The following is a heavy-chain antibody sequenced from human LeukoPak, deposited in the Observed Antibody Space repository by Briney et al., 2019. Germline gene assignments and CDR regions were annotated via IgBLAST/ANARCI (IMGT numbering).Heavy chain of an antibody. CDR1: GGSISSGGYS. V-gene: IGHV4-30-2*01. CDR2: IYHSGST. J-gene: IGHJ3*02. Sequence: KASETLSLTCAVSGGSISSGGYSWSWIRQPPGKGLEWIGYIYHSGSTYYNPSLKSRVTISVDRSKNQFSLKLSSVTAADTAVYYCARGLQGGSPSIWGQGTMVTVSS. D-gene: IGHD6-13*01. CDR3: ARGLQGGSPSI.